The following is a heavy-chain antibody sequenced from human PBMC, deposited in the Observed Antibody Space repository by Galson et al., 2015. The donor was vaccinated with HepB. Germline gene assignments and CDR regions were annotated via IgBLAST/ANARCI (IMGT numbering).Heavy chain of an antibody. CDR3: ARRVSDNSGLDI. D-gene: IGHD1-26*01. Sequence: CAISGDSVSNKSEDWNWVRVSPSGGLEWLGRTHYRSKWWIDYAQSLKSRLTINPDTSENQFSLQLNSVTPEDTAVYYCARRVSDNSGLDIWGQGTLVTVSS. CDR2: THYRSKWWI. V-gene: IGHV6-1*01. CDR1: GDSVSNKSED. J-gene: IGHJ3*02.